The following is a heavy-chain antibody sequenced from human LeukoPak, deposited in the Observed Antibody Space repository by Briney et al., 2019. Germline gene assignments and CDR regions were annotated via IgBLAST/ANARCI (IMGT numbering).Heavy chain of an antibody. V-gene: IGHV4-59*01. Sequence: PSETLSLTCTVSGGSISSYYWSWIRQPAGKGLEWIGYIYYSGSTNYNPSLKSRVTISVDTSKNQFSLKLSSVTAADTAVYYCARDQKQPLLASSGAFDIWGQGTMVTVSS. CDR1: GGSISSYY. CDR3: ARDQKQPLLASSGAFDI. J-gene: IGHJ3*02. D-gene: IGHD6-6*01. CDR2: IYYSGST.